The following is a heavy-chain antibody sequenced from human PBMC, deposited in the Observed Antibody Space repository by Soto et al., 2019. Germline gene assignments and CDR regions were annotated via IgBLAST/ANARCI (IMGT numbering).Heavy chain of an antibody. V-gene: IGHV3-23*01. CDR1: GFTFSSYA. Sequence: EVQLLESGGGLVQPGGSLRLSCAASGFTFSSYAMSWVRQAPGKGLEWVSAISGSGGSTYYADSVKGRFTISRDNSKNTLYLQMNSLRAEDTAVYYCAKYRFGTRIASSWGWFDPWGQGTLVTVSS. J-gene: IGHJ5*02. CDR2: ISGSGGST. CDR3: AKYRFGTRIASSWGWFDP. D-gene: IGHD6-13*01.